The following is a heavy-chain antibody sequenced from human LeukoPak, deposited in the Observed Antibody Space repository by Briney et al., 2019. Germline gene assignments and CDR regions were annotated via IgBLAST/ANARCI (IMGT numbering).Heavy chain of an antibody. V-gene: IGHV1-24*01. CDR3: ATNLFPYGDYEMEVDY. CDR1: GYTLTELS. Sequence: ASVKVSCKVSGYTLTELSMHWVRQAPGKGLEWMGGFDPEDGETIYAQKFQGRVTMTEGTSTDTAYMELSSLRSEDTAVYYCATNLFPYGDYEMEVDYWGQGTLVTVSS. CDR2: FDPEDGET. D-gene: IGHD4-17*01. J-gene: IGHJ4*02.